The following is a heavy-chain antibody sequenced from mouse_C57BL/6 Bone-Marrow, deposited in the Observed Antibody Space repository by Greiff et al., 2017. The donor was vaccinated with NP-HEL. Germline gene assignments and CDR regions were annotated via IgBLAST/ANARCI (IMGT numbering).Heavy chain of an antibody. CDR1: GYTFTSYG. D-gene: IGHD1-1*01. J-gene: IGHJ4*01. CDR2: IYPRSGNT. Sequence: QVQLQQSGAELARPGASVKLSCKASGYTFTSYGISWVKQSTGQGLEWIGEIYPRSGNTYYNEKFKGKATLTADKSSSTAYMELRSLTSEDSAVYFCAREYYYGSSYDYYAMDYWGQGTSVTVSS. CDR3: AREYYYGSSYDYYAMDY. V-gene: IGHV1-81*01.